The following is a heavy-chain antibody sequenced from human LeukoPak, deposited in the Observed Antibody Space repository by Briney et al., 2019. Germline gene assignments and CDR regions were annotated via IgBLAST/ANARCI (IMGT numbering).Heavy chain of an antibody. D-gene: IGHD3-22*01. Sequence: ASVKVSCKASGYTFTSYDINWVRQATGQGLEWMGWMNPNSGNTGYAQKFQGRVTMTRNTSISTAYMKLSSLRSEDTAVYYCASGYYDSSGYFQLRLDYFDYWGQGTLVTVSS. V-gene: IGHV1-8*01. CDR1: GYTFTSYD. CDR2: MNPNSGNT. CDR3: ASGYYDSSGYFQLRLDYFDY. J-gene: IGHJ4*02.